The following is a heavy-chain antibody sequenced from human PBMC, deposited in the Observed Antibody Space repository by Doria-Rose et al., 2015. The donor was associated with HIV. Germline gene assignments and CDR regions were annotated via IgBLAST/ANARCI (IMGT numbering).Heavy chain of an antibody. D-gene: IGHD6-13*01. V-gene: IGHV2-26*01. CDR3: ARIKSSRWYHKYYFDF. Sequence: SGPVLVKTTETLTLICTVSGVSLSSPGMGVSWIRQPPGKALEWRANIFSDDERSHKTSLKSRLTISRGTSKSQVVLTMTDMGPVDTATYYCARIKSSRWYHKYYFDFWGQGTLVIVS. CDR2: IFSDDER. CDR1: GVSLSSPGMG. J-gene: IGHJ4*02.